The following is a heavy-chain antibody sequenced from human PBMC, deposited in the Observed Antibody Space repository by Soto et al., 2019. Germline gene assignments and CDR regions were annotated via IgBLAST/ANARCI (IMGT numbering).Heavy chain of an antibody. D-gene: IGHD2-2*01. Sequence: SETLSLTCTVSGGSISSYYWSWIRQPPGKGLEWIGYIYYSGSTNYNPSLKSRVTISVDTSKNQFSLKLSSVTAADTAVYYCARVGQLNWFDPWGQGTLVTVSS. CDR2: IYYSGST. V-gene: IGHV4-59*01. J-gene: IGHJ5*02. CDR1: GGSISSYY. CDR3: ARVGQLNWFDP.